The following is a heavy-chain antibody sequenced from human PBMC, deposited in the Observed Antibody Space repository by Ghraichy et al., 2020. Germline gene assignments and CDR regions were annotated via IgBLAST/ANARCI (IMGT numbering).Heavy chain of an antibody. J-gene: IGHJ5*02. CDR1: GGSFSGYY. V-gene: IGHV4-34*01. Sequence: SQTLSLTCAVYGGSFSGYYWSWIRQPPGKGLEWIGEINDSGSTSYNPSLKSRVTISVDTSKHQFSLKMTSVTAADTALYYCARGRGGYDFWAGQSWFDPWGQGTLVTVSS. D-gene: IGHD5-12*01. CDR3: ARGRGGYDFWAGQSWFDP. CDR2: INDSGST.